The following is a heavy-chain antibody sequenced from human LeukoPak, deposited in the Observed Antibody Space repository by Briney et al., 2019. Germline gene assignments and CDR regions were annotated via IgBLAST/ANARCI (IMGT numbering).Heavy chain of an antibody. J-gene: IGHJ4*02. D-gene: IGHD3-22*01. V-gene: IGHV1-18*01. Sequence: ASVKVSCEASGYTFTTYGISWVRQAPGQGLEWMGWISAYNGNTNYAQKLQGRVTMTTDTSTSTAYMELRSLRSDDTAVYYCARERKVYYGSSGYHTSLHFDYWGQGTLVTVSS. CDR2: ISAYNGNT. CDR3: ARERKVYYGSSGYHTSLHFDY. CDR1: GYTFTTYG.